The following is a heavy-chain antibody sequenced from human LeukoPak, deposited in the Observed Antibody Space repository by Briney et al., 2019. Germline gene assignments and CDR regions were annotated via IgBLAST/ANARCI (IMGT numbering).Heavy chain of an antibody. CDR1: GFTFHGHG. V-gene: IGHV3-20*04. CDR3: VKDMSYIAFDI. CDR2: ITWNGGSI. D-gene: IGHD1-26*01. J-gene: IGHJ3*02. Sequence: GGSLRLSCVGSGFTFHGHGMNWVRQAPGKGLEWVSGITWNGGSISYIDSVKGRFTISRDNTKNTLYLQMTSLKVEDTALYYCVKDMSYIAFDIWGLGTMVTASS.